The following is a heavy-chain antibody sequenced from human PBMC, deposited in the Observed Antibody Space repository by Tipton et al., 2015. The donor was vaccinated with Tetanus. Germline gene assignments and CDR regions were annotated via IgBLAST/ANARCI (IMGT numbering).Heavy chain of an antibody. CDR2: INHSGST. V-gene: IGHV4-34*01. J-gene: IGHJ4*02. CDR1: GGSFSGFY. D-gene: IGHD3-10*01. Sequence: TLSLTCAVYGGSFSGFYWSWIRQPPGKGLEWIGEINHSGSTNYNPSLKSRVTTSVDTSKNHFSLKLSSVTAADTAVYYCARGTMVRGVILLDYWGQGTLVTVSS. CDR3: ARGTMVRGVILLDY.